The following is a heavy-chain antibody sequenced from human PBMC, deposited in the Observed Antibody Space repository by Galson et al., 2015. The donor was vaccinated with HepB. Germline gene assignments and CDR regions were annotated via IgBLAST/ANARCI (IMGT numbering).Heavy chain of an antibody. V-gene: IGHV1-18*04. CDR3: GRNGYSGYDSDYYYYYRMDV. J-gene: IGHJ6*02. Sequence: SVKVSCKASGYTFTSYGISWVRQAPGQGLEWMGCISAYNGYTKYAQKLQGRVTMTTDTSTSTAYMELRSLRSDDTAVYYCGRNGYSGYDSDYYYYYRMDVWGQGTTVTVSS. CDR1: GYTFTSYG. D-gene: IGHD5-12*01. CDR2: ISAYNGYT.